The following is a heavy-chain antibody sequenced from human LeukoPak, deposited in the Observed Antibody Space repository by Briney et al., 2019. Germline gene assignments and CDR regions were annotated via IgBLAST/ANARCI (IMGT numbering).Heavy chain of an antibody. J-gene: IGHJ4*02. CDR1: GYSISSGYY. V-gene: IGHV4-38-2*02. Sequence: PSETLSLTCTVSGYSISSGYYWGWIRQPPGKGLEWIGSIYHSGSTYYNPSLKSRVTISVDTSKNQFSLKLSSVTAADTAVYYCAREVRYSSGYWGQGTLVTVSS. CDR3: AREVRYSSGY. CDR2: IYHSGST. D-gene: IGHD6-19*01.